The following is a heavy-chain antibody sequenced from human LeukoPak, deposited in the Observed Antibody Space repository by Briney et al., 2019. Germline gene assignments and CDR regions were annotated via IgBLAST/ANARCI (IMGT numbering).Heavy chain of an antibody. CDR1: GFTFSDYY. Sequence: PGGSLRLSCAASGFTFSDYYMSWIRQAPGKGLEWVSYISSSSSYTNYADSVKGRFTISRDNAKNSLYLQMNSLRAEDTAVYYCARDHSSSRYQEVWFDPWGQGTLVTVSS. CDR2: ISSSSSYT. D-gene: IGHD6-13*01. CDR3: ARDHSSSRYQEVWFDP. J-gene: IGHJ5*02. V-gene: IGHV3-11*05.